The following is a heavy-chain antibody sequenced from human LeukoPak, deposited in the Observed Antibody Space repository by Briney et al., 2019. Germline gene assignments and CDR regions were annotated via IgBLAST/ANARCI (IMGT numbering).Heavy chain of an antibody. V-gene: IGHV3-7*04. J-gene: IGHJ4*02. D-gene: IGHD4-23*01. Sequence: GGPLNSPCEALGLPFRSFWLSGVPKAQGKGLKWVANIKQDGSEKYYVDSVKGRFTISRDNAKNSLYLQMNSLRAEDTAVYYCARGPSGGNAFGYWGQGTLVTVSS. CDR3: ARGPSGGNAFGY. CDR2: IKQDGSEK. CDR1: GLPFRSFW.